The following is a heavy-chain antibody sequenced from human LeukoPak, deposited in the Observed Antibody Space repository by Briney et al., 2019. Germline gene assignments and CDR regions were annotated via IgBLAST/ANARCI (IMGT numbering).Heavy chain of an antibody. CDR3: ARYSSGWRPFDY. Sequence: SETLSLTCTVSGGSISSYYWSWIRQPPGKGLEWIGYISYTGSTNYNPSHKSRVTISVDTSKNQFSLKLSSVTAADTALYYCARYSSGWRPFDYWGQGTLVAVSS. CDR1: GGSISSYY. V-gene: IGHV4-59*08. CDR2: ISYTGST. J-gene: IGHJ4*02. D-gene: IGHD6-19*01.